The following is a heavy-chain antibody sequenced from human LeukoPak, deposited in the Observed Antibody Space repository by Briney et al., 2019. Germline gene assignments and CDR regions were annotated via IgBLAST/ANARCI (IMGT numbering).Heavy chain of an antibody. CDR1: GFTFSSYA. Sequence: GGSLRLSCAASGFTFSSYAMSWVRQAPGKGLEWVSAISGSGGSTYYADSVKGRFTISRDNAKNSLYLQMNSLRAEDTALYYCAKDDSYYYDSSGFNIQHWGQGTLVTVSS. D-gene: IGHD3-22*01. J-gene: IGHJ1*01. CDR2: ISGSGGST. V-gene: IGHV3-23*01. CDR3: AKDDSYYYDSSGFNIQH.